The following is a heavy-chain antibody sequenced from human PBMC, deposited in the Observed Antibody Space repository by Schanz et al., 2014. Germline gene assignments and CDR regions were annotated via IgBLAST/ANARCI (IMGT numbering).Heavy chain of an antibody. Sequence: QVQLVQSGGEVKTPGASVKVSCKASGYTFTRSGISWVRQAPGQGLEWMGWIGGSDGNTNFVQKFQGRVTMTTDTSTSTVYMELRSLTSDDSAVYYCARGTALAYYGMDVWGQGTTVTVSS. CDR3: ARGTALAYYGMDV. J-gene: IGHJ6*02. CDR1: GYTFTRSG. CDR2: IGGSDGNT. V-gene: IGHV1-18*01. D-gene: IGHD4-17*01.